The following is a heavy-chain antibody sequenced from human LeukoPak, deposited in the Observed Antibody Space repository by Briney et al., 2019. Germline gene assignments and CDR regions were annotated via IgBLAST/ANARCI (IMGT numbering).Heavy chain of an antibody. D-gene: IGHD1-14*01. CDR2: IYYSGST. CDR3: DGNWNHADFYGLDV. Sequence: PSETLSLTCTVSGGSISSYYWSWIRQPPGKGLEWIGYIYYSGSTDYNPSLKSRVNISVDASKNQLSLKVSSVTAADTAVYYCDGNWNHADFYGLDVWGQGTTVIVSS. CDR1: GGSISSYY. J-gene: IGHJ6*02. V-gene: IGHV4-59*08.